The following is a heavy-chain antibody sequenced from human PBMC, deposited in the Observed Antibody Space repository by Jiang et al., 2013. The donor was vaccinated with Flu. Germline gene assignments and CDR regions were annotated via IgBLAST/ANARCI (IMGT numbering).Heavy chain of an antibody. Sequence: LLESGGGLVQPGRSLRLSCTASGFTFGDDAMTWVRQAPGKGLEWVGFIRSEAYGGTAEYAASVKGRFTISRDDSKGIAYLQMHSLKTEDTAVYYCTTRSGAFDIWGRGTMVTVSS. CDR2: IRSEAYGGTA. V-gene: IGHV3-49*04. CDR1: GFTFGDDA. CDR3: TTRSGAFDI. D-gene: IGHD3-10*01. J-gene: IGHJ3*02.